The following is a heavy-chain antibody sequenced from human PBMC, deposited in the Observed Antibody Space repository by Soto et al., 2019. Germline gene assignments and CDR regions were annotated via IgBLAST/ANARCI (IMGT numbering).Heavy chain of an antibody. CDR3: AGGTGWFIVD. J-gene: IGHJ4*02. CDR2: IKQDGTEK. CDR1: GFTFSSYW. D-gene: IGHD6-19*01. Sequence: EVQLVESGGGLVQPGGSLRLSCAASGFTFSSYWMNRVRQAPGKGLEWVANIKQDGTEKHYVDSVKDRFTISRDNAKSSLHLQLNSLRADDTAVYYCAGGTGWFIVDWGQGTLVTVSS. V-gene: IGHV3-7*02.